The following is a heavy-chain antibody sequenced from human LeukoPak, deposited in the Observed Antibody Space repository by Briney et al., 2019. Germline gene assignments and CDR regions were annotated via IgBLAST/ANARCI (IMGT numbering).Heavy chain of an antibody. CDR3: ARARTDYGDYGGWFDP. V-gene: IGHV6-1*01. CDR1: GDSVPSNSAA. CDR2: TYYRSKWYN. Sequence: SQTLSLTCAISGDSVPSNSAAWNWIRQSPSRGLEWLGRTYYRSKWYNDYAVSVKSRITINPDTSKNQFSLQLNSVTPEDTAVYYCARARTDYGDYGGWFDPWGQGTLVTVSS. J-gene: IGHJ5*02. D-gene: IGHD4-17*01.